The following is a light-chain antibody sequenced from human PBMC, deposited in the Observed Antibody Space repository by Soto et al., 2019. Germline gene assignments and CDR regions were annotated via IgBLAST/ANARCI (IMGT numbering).Light chain of an antibody. V-gene: IGKV3-15*01. CDR1: PSVSSN. Sequence: EIVMTQSPATLSVSPGVRATLSCRASPSVSSNLAWYQQKPGQAPRLLIYGASTRATDIPTRISGSGSGTEFTLTISSKQSEDFAVYYCQQDNNWPPSYTYGQGTKLEIK. J-gene: IGKJ2*01. CDR3: QQDNNWPPSYT. CDR2: GAS.